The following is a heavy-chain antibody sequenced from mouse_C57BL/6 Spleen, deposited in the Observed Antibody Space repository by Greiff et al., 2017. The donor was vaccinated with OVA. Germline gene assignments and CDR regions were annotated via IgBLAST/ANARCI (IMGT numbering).Heavy chain of an antibody. V-gene: IGHV14-1*01. Sequence: EVQLQQSGAELVRPGASVKLSCTASGFTFNAYYMHWVKQRPDQGLEWIGRIHPEDGDTEYAPKFQGKATMTADTSSNTAYLQLSSLTSGDTAVYYCTTWDYWGQGTTLTVSS. CDR2: IHPEDGDT. J-gene: IGHJ2*01. CDR1: GFTFNAYY. CDR3: TTWDY.